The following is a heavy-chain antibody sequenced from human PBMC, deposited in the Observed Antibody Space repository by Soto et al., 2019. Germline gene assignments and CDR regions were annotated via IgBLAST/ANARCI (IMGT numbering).Heavy chain of an antibody. J-gene: IGHJ4*02. CDR3: ARDGREGIRSTTYYFDY. D-gene: IGHD2-2*01. V-gene: IGHV1-69*13. Sequence: SVKVSCKASGGTFSSYAISWVRQAPGQGLEWMGGIIPIFGTANYAQKFQGRVTITADESTSTAYMELSSLRSEDTAVYYCARDGREGIRSTTYYFDYWGQGTLVTVSS. CDR1: GGTFSSYA. CDR2: IIPIFGTA.